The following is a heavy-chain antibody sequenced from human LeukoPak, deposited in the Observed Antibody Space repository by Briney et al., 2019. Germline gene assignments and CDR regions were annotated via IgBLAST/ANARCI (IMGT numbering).Heavy chain of an antibody. V-gene: IGHV4-59*01. CDR3: ARARGGICHFDY. CDR1: GGSISSYY. Sequence: PSETLSLTCTVSGGSISSYYWSWIRQPPGKGLEWIGYMSYSGSTNYNPSLKSRVTISVDTSKNQFSLKLSSVTAADTAVYYCARARGGICHFDYWGQGTLVTVSS. CDR2: MSYSGST. D-gene: IGHD2-15*01. J-gene: IGHJ4*02.